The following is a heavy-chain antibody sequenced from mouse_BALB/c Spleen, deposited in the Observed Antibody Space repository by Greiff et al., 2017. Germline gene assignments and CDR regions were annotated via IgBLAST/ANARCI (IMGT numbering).Heavy chain of an antibody. CDR3: ARSTTVEAMDY. D-gene: IGHD1-1*01. CDR2: ISSGSSTI. V-gene: IGHV5-17*02. J-gene: IGHJ4*01. CDR1: GFTFSSFG. Sequence: EVQRVESGGGLVQPGGSRKLSCAASGFTFSSFGMHWVRQAPEKGLEWVAYISSGSSTIYYADTVKGRFTISRDNPKNTLFLQMTSLRSEDTAMYYCARSTTVEAMDYWGQGTSVTVSS.